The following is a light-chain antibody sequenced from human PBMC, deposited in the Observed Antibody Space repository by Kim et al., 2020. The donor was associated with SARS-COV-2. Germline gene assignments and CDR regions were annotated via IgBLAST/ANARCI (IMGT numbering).Light chain of an antibody. CDR1: QGISGW. Sequence: ASVGDRVTIPCRDSQGISGWFAWSQQKAGQAPILLIYKASSLQSGVSSRFSGSESGTQFTLTISSLQPDDSATYYCLQYFSYPWTFGQGTKVDIK. J-gene: IGKJ1*01. CDR3: LQYFSYPWT. CDR2: KAS. V-gene: IGKV1-5*03.